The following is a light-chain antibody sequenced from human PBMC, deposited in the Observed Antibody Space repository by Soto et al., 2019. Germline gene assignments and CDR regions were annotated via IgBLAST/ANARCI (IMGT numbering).Light chain of an antibody. CDR1: QSLSSSY. J-gene: IGKJ1*01. CDR2: ATS. Sequence: EIVLTQSPGTLSLSPGERATLSCRASQSLSSSYLAWYQQKPGQPPRLVMYATSSRATGIPARFSGSGSGTDFTLTISRLEPEDFAVYYCQQYGSSSWTFGQGNKVDIK. CDR3: QQYGSSSWT. V-gene: IGKV3-20*01.